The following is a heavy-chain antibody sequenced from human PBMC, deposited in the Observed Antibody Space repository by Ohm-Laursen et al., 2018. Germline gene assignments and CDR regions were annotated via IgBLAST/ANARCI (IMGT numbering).Heavy chain of an antibody. J-gene: IGHJ4*02. CDR3: TTLAAARPFDY. CDR1: GITLNDHY. V-gene: IGHV3-72*01. D-gene: IGHD6-6*01. Sequence: SLRLSCTASGITLNDHYMDWVRQAPGKGLEWIGRSRNKVNSYTTEYAASVKGRFTFSRDDSKNSMYLQMNSLKTEDTAVYYCTTLAAARPFDYWGQGTLVTVSS. CDR2: SRNKVNSYTT.